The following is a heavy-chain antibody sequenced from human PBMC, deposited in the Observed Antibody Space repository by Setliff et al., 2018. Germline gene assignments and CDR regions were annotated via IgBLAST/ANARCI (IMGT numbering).Heavy chain of an antibody. J-gene: IGHJ4*02. D-gene: IGHD3-16*01. Sequence: PSETLSLTCTVSGGSISSYYWSWIRQPPGKRLEWIGYIYYSGSTNYNPSLESRVTISVDTSKNQFPLRLNSATAADTAVYYCARLRGAFDYWGQGTLVTVSS. CDR1: GGSISSYY. V-gene: IGHV4-59*01. CDR2: IYYSGST. CDR3: ARLRGAFDY.